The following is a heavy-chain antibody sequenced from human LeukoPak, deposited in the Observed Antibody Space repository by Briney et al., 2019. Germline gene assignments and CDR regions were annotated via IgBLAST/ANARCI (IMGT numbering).Heavy chain of an antibody. D-gene: IGHD3-3*01. V-gene: IGHV3-21*01. Sequence: GGSLRLSCAAAGFTFSTYSMNWVRQAPGKGLEWVSSISSSGSYIYYADSVKGRFTISRDNAKNSLYLQMNSLRAEDTAVYYCARALREWVNQDAFDIWGQGTMVTVSS. CDR3: ARALREWVNQDAFDI. CDR2: ISSSGSYI. CDR1: GFTFSTYS. J-gene: IGHJ3*02.